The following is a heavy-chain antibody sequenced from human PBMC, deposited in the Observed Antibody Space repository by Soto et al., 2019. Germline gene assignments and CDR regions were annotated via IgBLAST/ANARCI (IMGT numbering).Heavy chain of an antibody. CDR3: ASYYDILTGYPDAFDT. CDR2: IYYSGST. CDR1: GGSISSSSYY. V-gene: IGHV4-39*01. J-gene: IGHJ3*02. Sequence: ASETLSLTCTVSGGSISSSSYYWGWIRQPPGKGLEWIGSIYYSGSTYYNPSLKSRVTISVDTSKNQFSLKLSSVTAADTAVYYCASYYDILTGYPDAFDTWGQGTMVTVSS. D-gene: IGHD3-9*01.